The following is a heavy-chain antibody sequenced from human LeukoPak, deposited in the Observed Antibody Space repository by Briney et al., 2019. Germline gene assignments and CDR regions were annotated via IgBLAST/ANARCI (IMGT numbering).Heavy chain of an antibody. CDR1: GGTISSCTYS. V-gene: IGHV4-39*07. D-gene: IGHD1-1*01. CDR2: YSCSGST. CDR3: ARDWNRYAY. Sequence: TASETLSLTCSVSGGTISSCTYSWGRIRQPTGKGLEWIGSYSCSGSTYYNPSLKSRVTISVDTSKSQFSLYMDSVTAADTAVYYCARDWNRYAYWGQGTLVTVSS. J-gene: IGHJ4*02.